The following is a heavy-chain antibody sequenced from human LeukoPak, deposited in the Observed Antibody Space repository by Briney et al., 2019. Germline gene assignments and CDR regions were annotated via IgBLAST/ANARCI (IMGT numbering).Heavy chain of an antibody. J-gene: IGHJ3*02. Sequence: GGSLRLPCAVSVFTVSSDYMSWARQAPGKGLEWVSVIYSSSITSYADSVKGRFTISRHNSKNTLYLQMNSLRADDTAVYYCARGGGAENDAFDIPVQGTMVTVSS. D-gene: IGHD3-16*01. CDR3: ARGGGAENDAFDI. CDR2: IYSSSIT. CDR1: VFTVSSDY. V-gene: IGHV3-53*04.